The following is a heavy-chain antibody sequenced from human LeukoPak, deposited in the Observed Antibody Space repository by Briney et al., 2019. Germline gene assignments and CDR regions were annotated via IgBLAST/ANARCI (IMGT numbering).Heavy chain of an antibody. D-gene: IGHD3/OR15-3a*01. V-gene: IGHV1-24*01. J-gene: IGHJ4*02. CDR3: ATVAPEDYYFDY. CDR1: GYTLTELS. CDR2: FDPEDGET. Sequence: GASVKVSCTVSGYTLTELSMHWVRQAPGKGLEWMGGFDPEDGETIYAQKFQGRVAMTEDTSTDTAYMELSSLRSEDTAVYYCATVAPEDYYFDYWGQGTLVTVSS.